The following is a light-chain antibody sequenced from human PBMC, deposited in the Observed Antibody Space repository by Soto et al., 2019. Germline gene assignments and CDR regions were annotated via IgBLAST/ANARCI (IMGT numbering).Light chain of an antibody. CDR1: QSVSSN. CDR3: QQYNEWPPYT. CDR2: AAS. J-gene: IGKJ2*01. Sequence: EIVMTQSPATLSVSPGERATLSCRASQSVSSNLAWYQQRPGQAARLLIYAASTRATGIPARFSGSGSGTEFTLTISSLQPEDFAVYYCQQYNEWPPYTFGQGTKLEIK. V-gene: IGKV3-15*01.